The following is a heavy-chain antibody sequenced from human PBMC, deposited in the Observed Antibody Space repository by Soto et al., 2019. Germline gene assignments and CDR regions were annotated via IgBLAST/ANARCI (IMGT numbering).Heavy chain of an antibody. J-gene: IGHJ4*02. D-gene: IGHD2-2*01. V-gene: IGHV4-59*08. CDR1: GGSISSYY. CDR3: ARVPQLVGTIDY. CDR2: IYYSGST. Sequence: SETLSLTCTVSGGSISSYYWSWIRQPPGKGLEWIGYIYYSGSTNYNPSLKSRVTISVDTSKNQFSLKLSSVTAADTAVYYCARVPQLVGTIDYWGQGTLVTVSS.